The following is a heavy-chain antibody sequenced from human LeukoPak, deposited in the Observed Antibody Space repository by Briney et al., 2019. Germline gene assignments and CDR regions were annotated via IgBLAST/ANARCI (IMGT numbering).Heavy chain of an antibody. V-gene: IGHV3-23*01. D-gene: IGHD3-22*01. Sequence: GGSLRLSCSASGFTFSSFGMHWVRQAPGKGLEWVSAISGSGSSTFYADSAKGRFTISRDNSKNTLYLQMNSLRAEDTAVYYCAKNPTYYYDSSPLDYWGQGTLVTVSS. J-gene: IGHJ4*02. CDR1: GFTFSSFG. CDR3: AKNPTYYYDSSPLDY. CDR2: ISGSGSST.